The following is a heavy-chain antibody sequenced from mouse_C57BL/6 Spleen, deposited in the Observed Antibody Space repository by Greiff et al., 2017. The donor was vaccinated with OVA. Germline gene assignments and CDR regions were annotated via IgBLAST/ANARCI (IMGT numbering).Heavy chain of an antibody. Sequence: VQLQQSGPELVKPGASVKMSCKASGYTFTDYNMHWVKQSHGKSLEWIGYINPNNGGTSYNQKFKGKATLTVNKSSSTAYMELRSLTSEDSAVYYCARSGYGNPYYAMDYWGQGTSVTVSS. D-gene: IGHD2-10*02. CDR2: INPNNGGT. J-gene: IGHJ4*01. V-gene: IGHV1-22*01. CDR1: GYTFTDYN. CDR3: ARSGYGNPYYAMDY.